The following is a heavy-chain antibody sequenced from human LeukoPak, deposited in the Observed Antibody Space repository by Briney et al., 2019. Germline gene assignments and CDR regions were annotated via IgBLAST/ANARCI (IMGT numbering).Heavy chain of an antibody. J-gene: IGHJ4*02. CDR3: ASLEQWLALFDY. Sequence: PSETLSLTCTVSGDSISSSSYNWGWIRQPPGKGLEWIGSIYYSGSTYYNPSLKSRVTISVDTSKNQFSLNLSSVSAADTAVYYCASLEQWLALFDYWGQGTLVTVSS. CDR2: IYYSGST. D-gene: IGHD6-19*01. V-gene: IGHV4-39*01. CDR1: GDSISSSSYN.